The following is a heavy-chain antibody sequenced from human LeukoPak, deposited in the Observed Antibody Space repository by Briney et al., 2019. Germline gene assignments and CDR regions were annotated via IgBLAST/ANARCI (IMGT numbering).Heavy chain of an antibody. CDR2: IFTTGGA. V-gene: IGHV4-4*07. CDR3: ARDRGGMDTAMVSSY. CDR1: GGSIGTYY. Sequence: SETLSLTCTVSGGSIGTYYWSWIRQPAGKGLEWIGRIFTTGGANYNPSLKSRVTISVDTSKNQFSLKLSSVTAADTAVYYCARDRGGMDTAMVSSYWGQGTLVTVSS. J-gene: IGHJ4*02. D-gene: IGHD5-18*01.